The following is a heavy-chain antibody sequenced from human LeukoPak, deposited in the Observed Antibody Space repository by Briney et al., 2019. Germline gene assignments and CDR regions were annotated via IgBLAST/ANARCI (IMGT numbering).Heavy chain of an antibody. J-gene: IGHJ4*02. CDR2: IYTSGST. Sequence: SQTLSPTSTVSGGSISSGSYYWSWIRQPAGKGLEWIGRIYTSGSTNNNPSLKCRGTISVDTSKNQFSLKLSSVTAADTAVYYCARDLYYYDSSGYYGEDYFDYWGQGTLVTVSS. D-gene: IGHD3-22*01. CDR3: ARDLYYYDSSGYYGEDYFDY. V-gene: IGHV4-61*02. CDR1: GGSISSGSYY.